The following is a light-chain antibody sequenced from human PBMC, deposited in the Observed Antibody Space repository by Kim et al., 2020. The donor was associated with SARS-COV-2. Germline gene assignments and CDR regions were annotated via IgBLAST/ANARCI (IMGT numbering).Light chain of an antibody. J-gene: IGLJ2*01. CDR1: SGSMASNY. V-gene: IGLV6-57*03. CDR3: QSYDSSNHVV. CDR2: EDN. Sequence: TVTISCTRSSGSMASNYVQWYQQRPGSAPTTVIYEDNQRPSGVPDRFSGSIDSSSNSASLTISGLKTEGEADYYCQSYDSSNHVVFGGGTQLTVL.